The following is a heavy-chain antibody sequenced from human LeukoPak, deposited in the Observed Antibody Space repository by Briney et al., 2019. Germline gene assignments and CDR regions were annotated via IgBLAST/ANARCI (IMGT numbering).Heavy chain of an antibody. CDR3: ARVNYYDSSGTDY. CDR1: GDSISSYY. J-gene: IGHJ4*02. V-gene: IGHV4-59*01. Sequence: SETLSLTCTVSGDSISSYYWSWIRQPPGKGLEWLGYTYYSGSTTYNPSLKSRVTITVDTTKKQFSLRLSSVTAADTAVYYCARVNYYDSSGTDYWGQGTLVTVSS. D-gene: IGHD3-22*01. CDR2: TYYSGST.